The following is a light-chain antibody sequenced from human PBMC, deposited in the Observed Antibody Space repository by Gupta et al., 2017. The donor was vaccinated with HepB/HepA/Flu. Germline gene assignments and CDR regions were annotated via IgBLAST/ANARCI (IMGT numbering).Light chain of an antibody. J-gene: IGLJ2*01. CDR2: EVI. CDR3: CSYVGSNSVV. CDR1: SSDVGSYNL. Sequence: QSALTQPASVSGSPGQSITISCTGSSSDVGSYNLVSWYQKYPGQAPKLIIYEVIKRPSGVSDRFSGSKSGDTASLTISGLQAEDEADYYCCSYVGSNSVVFGGGTKVTVL. V-gene: IGLV2-23*02.